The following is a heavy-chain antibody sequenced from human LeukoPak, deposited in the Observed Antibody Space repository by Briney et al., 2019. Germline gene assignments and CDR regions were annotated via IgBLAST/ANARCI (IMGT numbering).Heavy chain of an antibody. J-gene: IGHJ4*02. CDR1: GFTFSSYA. CDR2: ISGSGGST. D-gene: IGHD2-8*02. V-gene: IGHV3-23*01. CDR3: GPGGRTGGVLLSGY. Sequence: PGGSLRLSCAASGFTFSSYAMSWVRQAPGKGLEWVSAISGSGGSTYYADSVKGRFTISRDNSKNTLYLQMNSLRAEDPAVYYFGPGGRTGGVLLSGYWGQGTLVTVSS.